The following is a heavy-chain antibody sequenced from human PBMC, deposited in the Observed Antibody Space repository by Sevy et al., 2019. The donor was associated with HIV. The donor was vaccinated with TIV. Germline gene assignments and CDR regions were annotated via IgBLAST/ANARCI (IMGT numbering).Heavy chain of an antibody. V-gene: IGHV3-49*01. Sequence: GGSLRLSCTASGFTFGDYPMSWFRQAPGKGLEWVGFIKSKTYCGTTEYTASVKGRFIISRDDSKNIAYLQMNSLKTEDTAVYYCTRDLYGSGWFYFDYWGQGTLVTVSS. CDR1: GFTFGDYP. J-gene: IGHJ4*02. D-gene: IGHD3-3*01. CDR3: TRDLYGSGWFYFDY. CDR2: IKSKTYCGTT.